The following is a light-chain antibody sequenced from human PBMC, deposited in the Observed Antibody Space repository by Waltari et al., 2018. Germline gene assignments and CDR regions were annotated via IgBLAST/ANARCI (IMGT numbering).Light chain of an antibody. V-gene: IGLV2-14*03. CDR2: DVS. CDR1: SSDIGGYTH. J-gene: IGLJ3*02. CDR3: SSFASSSSWV. Sequence: QSALTQPASVSGSPGQSITISCTGTSSDIGGYTHVSWYQHHPGKAPKLMIYDVSNRPSGGSLRFSGSKAGDAASLTVSGLQAENEADYYCSSFASSSSWVFGGGTKLTVL.